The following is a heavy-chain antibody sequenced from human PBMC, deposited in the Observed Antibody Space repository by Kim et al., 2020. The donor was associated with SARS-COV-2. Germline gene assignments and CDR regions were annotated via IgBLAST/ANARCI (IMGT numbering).Heavy chain of an antibody. CDR3: ARDPPLTMVRGYGGFDY. CDR2: INTNTGNP. V-gene: IGHV7-4-1*02. CDR1: GYTFTSYA. Sequence: ASVKVSCKASGYTFTSYAMNWVRQAPGQGLEWMGWINTNTGNPTYAQGFTGRFVFSLDTSVSTAYLQISSLKAEDTAVYYCARDPPLTMVRGYGGFDYWGQGTLVTVSS. J-gene: IGHJ4*02. D-gene: IGHD3-10*01.